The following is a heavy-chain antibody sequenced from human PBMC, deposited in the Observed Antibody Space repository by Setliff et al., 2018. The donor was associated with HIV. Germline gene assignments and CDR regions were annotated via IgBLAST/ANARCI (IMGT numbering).Heavy chain of an antibody. V-gene: IGHV5-10-1*01. CDR1: GNSFSNHW. J-gene: IGHJ4*02. Sequence: GESLKISCKGSGNSFSNHWISWVRQVPGQGLEWMGNIDPSDSYTHYSPSFQGHVTISADKSISTAYLEWSSLKASDTAMYYCARRPGIAAAGGKLDYWGQGTLVTVSS. CDR3: ARRPGIAAAGGKLDY. D-gene: IGHD6-13*01. CDR2: IDPSDSYT.